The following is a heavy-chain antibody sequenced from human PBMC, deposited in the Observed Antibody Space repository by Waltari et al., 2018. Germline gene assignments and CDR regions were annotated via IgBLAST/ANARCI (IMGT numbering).Heavy chain of an antibody. CDR3: AVLVSTNDDPRDI. V-gene: IGHV1-69-2*01. Sequence: DVQVVQSGAEAKKPGARVKISCKVSGYTFTDFYMHWVQQAPGQGLQWVGLVDPKTGKTVQPENLKSRVTMTAETSTYTAYMELSSLGSDDTSGYCGAVLVSTNDDPRDIWSQGTVVTVSP. CDR1: GYTFTDFY. D-gene: IGHD1-1*01. J-gene: IGHJ3*02. CDR2: VDPKTGKT.